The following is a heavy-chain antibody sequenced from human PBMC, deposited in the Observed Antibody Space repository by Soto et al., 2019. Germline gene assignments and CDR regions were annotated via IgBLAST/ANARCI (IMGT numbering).Heavy chain of an antibody. Sequence: SETLSLTCAVYGGSFSGYYWSWIRQPPGKGLEWIGEINHSGSTNYNPSLKSRVTISVDTSKNQFSLKLSSVTAADTAVYYCARGLGYCTNGVCHYFDYWGQGTLVTVSS. CDR2: INHSGST. V-gene: IGHV4-34*01. J-gene: IGHJ4*02. CDR1: GGSFSGYY. D-gene: IGHD2-8*01. CDR3: ARGLGYCTNGVCHYFDY.